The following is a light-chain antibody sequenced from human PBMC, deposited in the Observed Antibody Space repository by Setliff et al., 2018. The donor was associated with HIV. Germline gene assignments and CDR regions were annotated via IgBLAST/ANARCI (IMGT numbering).Light chain of an antibody. V-gene: IGLV7-46*01. J-gene: IGLJ3*02. Sequence: QAVVTQEPSLTVSPGGTVTLTCGSSTGAVTSGLYPYWFQQKPGQAPRTLIYDTSNKHSWTPARFSCSLLGGKAALTLSGAQPEDEAAYYCFLSYSGARRVFGGGTKVTVL. CDR2: DTS. CDR3: FLSYSGARRV. CDR1: TGAVTSGLY.